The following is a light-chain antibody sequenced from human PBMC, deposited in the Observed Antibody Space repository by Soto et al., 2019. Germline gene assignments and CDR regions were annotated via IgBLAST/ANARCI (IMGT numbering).Light chain of an antibody. Sequence: EVVMTQSPDTLSVSPWERATLSCRASQSVSSNLAWYQQKPGQAPRLLIYDTSTRATGISARFSGSGSGTDFTLTISSLEPEDFAVYYCQQRSNWSWTFGQGTKVDIK. J-gene: IGKJ1*01. V-gene: IGKV3-11*01. CDR2: DTS. CDR1: QSVSSN. CDR3: QQRSNWSWT.